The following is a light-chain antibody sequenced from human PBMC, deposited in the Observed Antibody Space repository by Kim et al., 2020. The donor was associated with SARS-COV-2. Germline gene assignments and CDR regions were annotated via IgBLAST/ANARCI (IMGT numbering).Light chain of an antibody. Sequence: DIQMTQSPSSLSASVGDRVTITCRASQSISSRLAWYQQKPGKAPKVLIYTASSLESGVPPSFSGSGSGTEFTLTISSLQPDDFATYYCQQYNSYPVTFGQGTRLEIK. CDR3: QQYNSYPVT. CDR2: TAS. V-gene: IGKV1-5*03. J-gene: IGKJ5*01. CDR1: QSISSR.